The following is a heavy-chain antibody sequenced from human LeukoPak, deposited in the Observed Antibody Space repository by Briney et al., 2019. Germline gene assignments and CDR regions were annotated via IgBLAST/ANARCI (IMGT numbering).Heavy chain of an antibody. V-gene: IGHV4-59*01. CDR2: IYYSGST. J-gene: IGHJ4*02. CDR3: ARRSSSFDY. Sequence: PSETLSLTCTVSGGSISGYYWSWIRQPPRKGLEWIGYIYYSGSTNYNPSLKSRVTISVDTSKNQFSLKLSSVTAADTAVYYCARRSSSFDYWGQGTLVTVSS. D-gene: IGHD6-13*01. CDR1: GGSISGYY.